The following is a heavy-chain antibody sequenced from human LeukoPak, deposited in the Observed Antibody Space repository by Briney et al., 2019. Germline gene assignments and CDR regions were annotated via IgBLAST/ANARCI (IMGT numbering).Heavy chain of an antibody. CDR1: GDSISSSSHF. CDR2: VDHSGST. J-gene: IGHJ4*02. CDR3: ARHSSSWSYFDY. D-gene: IGHD6-13*01. Sequence: SETLSLTCTVSGDSISSSSHFWGSIRQPPGKGLEWIGTVDHSGSTYYNPSLKSRVTMSLDTSKNQFSLRLTSVTAADTAVYYCARHSSSWSYFDYWGQGTLVTVSS. V-gene: IGHV4-39*01.